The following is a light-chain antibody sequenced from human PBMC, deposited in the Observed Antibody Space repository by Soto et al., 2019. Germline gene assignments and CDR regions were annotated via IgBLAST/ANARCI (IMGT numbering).Light chain of an antibody. Sequence: EIVMTQSPATLSVSPGERATLSCRASQTVSGNLAWYQQKPGQAPRLLIYGTSTRATGISARFSGSGSGTEFALTISSLQSEDFAVYYCQQYNKWPLTLGGGTKVEIK. CDR3: QQYNKWPLT. V-gene: IGKV3-15*01. J-gene: IGKJ4*01. CDR2: GTS. CDR1: QTVSGN.